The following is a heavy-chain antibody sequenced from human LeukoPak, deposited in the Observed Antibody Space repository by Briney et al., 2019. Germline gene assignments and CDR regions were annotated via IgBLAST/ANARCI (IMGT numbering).Heavy chain of an antibody. J-gene: IGHJ3*02. V-gene: IGHV5-51*01. CDR1: GYSFTSYW. CDR3: ARPDYDSSLRGAFDI. D-gene: IGHD3-22*01. Sequence: GESLKISCKGSGYSFTSYWIGWVRQMPGKGLEWMGIIYPGDSDTRYSPSFQGQVTISADKSISTAYLQWSGLKASDTAMYYCARPDYDSSLRGAFDIWGQGTMVTVSS. CDR2: IYPGDSDT.